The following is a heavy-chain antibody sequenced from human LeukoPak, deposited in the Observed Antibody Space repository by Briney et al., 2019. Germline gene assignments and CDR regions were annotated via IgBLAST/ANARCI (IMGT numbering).Heavy chain of an antibody. D-gene: IGHD3-10*01. CDR2: ISAYNGNT. J-gene: IGHJ4*02. CDR3: ARVFTYYGSGSYLGY. Sequence: ASVKVSCKASGYTFTSYGISWVRQAPGQGLEWMGWISAYNGNTNYALKLQGRVTMTTDTSTSTAYMELRSLRSDDTAVYYCARVFTYYGSGSYLGYWGQGTLVTVSS. CDR1: GYTFTSYG. V-gene: IGHV1-18*01.